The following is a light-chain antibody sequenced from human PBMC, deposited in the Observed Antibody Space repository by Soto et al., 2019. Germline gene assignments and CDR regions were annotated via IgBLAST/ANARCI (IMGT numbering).Light chain of an antibody. CDR2: GAS. J-gene: IGKJ1*01. CDR1: QDISDD. CDR3: LQNHNSPRT. V-gene: IGKV1-6*01. Sequence: AIQMTQSPSSLSASVGDRVTITCRASQDISDDVGWYQQTPGKAPKLLISGASRLQSGVPSRFSGSGSGAAFTLNITSRRPEDSATYYCLQNHNSPRTFGQGTKVEI.